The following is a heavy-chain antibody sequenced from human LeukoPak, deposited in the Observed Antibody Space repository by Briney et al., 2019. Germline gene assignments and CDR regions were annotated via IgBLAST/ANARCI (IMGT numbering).Heavy chain of an antibody. CDR2: INHSGST. CDR3: AILSGSYYPFDY. V-gene: IGHV4-34*01. Sequence: SETLSLTCAVYGGSFSGYYWSWIRQPPGKGLEWIGEINHSGSTNYNPSLKSRVTISVDTSKNQFSLKLSSVTAADTAVYYCAILSGSYYPFDYWGQGTQVTVSS. D-gene: IGHD1-26*01. CDR1: GGSFSGYY. J-gene: IGHJ4*02.